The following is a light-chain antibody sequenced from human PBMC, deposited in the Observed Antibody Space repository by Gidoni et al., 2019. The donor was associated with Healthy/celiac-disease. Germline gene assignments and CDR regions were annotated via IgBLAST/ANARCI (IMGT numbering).Light chain of an antibody. Sequence: DSQLTSSPSTLSASVGDRVTIPCRASQSISSGLAWYQQKPGKALMLLIYKASSLESGVPSRFSGSGSGTEFTLTISSLQTDDFATYYCQQYNSYPYTFGQGTKLEIK. CDR3: QQYNSYPYT. J-gene: IGKJ2*01. V-gene: IGKV1-5*03. CDR1: QSISSG. CDR2: KAS.